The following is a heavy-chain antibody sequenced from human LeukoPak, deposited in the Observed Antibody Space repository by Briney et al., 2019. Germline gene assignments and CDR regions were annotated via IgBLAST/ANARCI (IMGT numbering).Heavy chain of an antibody. J-gene: IGHJ4*02. CDR3: ARGYYFDY. D-gene: IGHD3-10*01. CDR2: ISSNSVTA. V-gene: IGHV3-9*01. CDR1: GFTFDDYA. Sequence: GGSLRLSCAASGFTFDDYAMHWVRQAPGKGLEWVSGISSNSVTAGYADSVRGRFTISRDSAKNSLYLQMNSLRAEDTAVYYCARGYYFDYWGQGTLVTVSS.